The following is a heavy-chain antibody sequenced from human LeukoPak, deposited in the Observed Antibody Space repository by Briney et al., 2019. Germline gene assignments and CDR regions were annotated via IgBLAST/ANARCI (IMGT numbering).Heavy chain of an antibody. J-gene: IGHJ6*02. V-gene: IGHV1-2*02. CDR1: GYTFTGYY. D-gene: IGHD6-25*01. CDR2: INPNSGGT. Sequence: ASVKVSCKASGYTFTGYYMHWVRKAPGQGLEWMGWINPNSGGTNYAQKFQGRVTMTRDTSISTAYVELSRLRSDDTAVYYCARHHVIAANRIGLYYYGMDVWGQGTTVTVSS. CDR3: ARHHVIAANRIGLYYYGMDV.